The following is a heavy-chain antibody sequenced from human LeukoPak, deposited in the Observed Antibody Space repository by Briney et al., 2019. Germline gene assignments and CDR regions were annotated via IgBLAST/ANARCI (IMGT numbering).Heavy chain of an antibody. CDR2: IYTSGST. J-gene: IGHJ3*02. V-gene: IGHV4-4*07. Sequence: SETLSLTCTVSGGSISSYYWSWIRQPAGKGLEWIGRIYTSGSTNYNPSLKSRVTMSVDTSKNQFSLKLSSVTAADTAVYYCARGYYDFWSGYYSGAFDIWGQGTMVTVSS. D-gene: IGHD3-3*01. CDR3: ARGYYDFWSGYYSGAFDI. CDR1: GGSISSYY.